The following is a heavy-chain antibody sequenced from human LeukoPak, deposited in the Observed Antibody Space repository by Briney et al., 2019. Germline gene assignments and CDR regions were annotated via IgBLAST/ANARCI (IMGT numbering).Heavy chain of an antibody. CDR3: ARRCSLGGSCYRY. CDR1: GYSFTSYW. CDR2: IYPSDSDT. Sequence: GESLKISCKGPGYSFTSYWIGWVRQMPGKGLEWMGIIYPSDSDTRYSPSFQGQVTISADKSISTSYLQWSSLKASDTAMYYCARRCSLGGSCYRYWGQGTLVTVSS. J-gene: IGHJ4*02. V-gene: IGHV5-51*01. D-gene: IGHD2-15*01.